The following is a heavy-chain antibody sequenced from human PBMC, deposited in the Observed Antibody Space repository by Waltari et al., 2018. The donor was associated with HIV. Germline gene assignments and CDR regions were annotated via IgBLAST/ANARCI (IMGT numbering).Heavy chain of an antibody. CDR3: ATSRTFDY. Sequence: EVLLVASGGGMVQPGGSLSLSWPASAFLFTASWLSWVRQAPGKGLEWVANIKQDGSEKYYVDSVKGRFTISRDNAKNSLYLQMNSLRAEDTAMYYCATSRTFDYWGQGTLVTVSS. CDR1: AFLFTASW. J-gene: IGHJ4*02. V-gene: IGHV3-7*01. D-gene: IGHD2-2*01. CDR2: IKQDGSEK.